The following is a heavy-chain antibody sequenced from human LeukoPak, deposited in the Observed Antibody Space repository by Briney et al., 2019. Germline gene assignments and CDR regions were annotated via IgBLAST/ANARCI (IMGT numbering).Heavy chain of an antibody. V-gene: IGHV3-74*01. CDR1: GFTFSRYW. Sequence: GGSLRLSCAASGFTFSRYWMHWVRQAPGKGLVWVSRINSDGSFTTYADSVGGRFTISRDNAKNTLYLQMNSLRAEDTAVYYCARDTADDAFDIWGQGTMVTVSS. J-gene: IGHJ3*02. CDR2: INSDGSFT. CDR3: ARDTADDAFDI.